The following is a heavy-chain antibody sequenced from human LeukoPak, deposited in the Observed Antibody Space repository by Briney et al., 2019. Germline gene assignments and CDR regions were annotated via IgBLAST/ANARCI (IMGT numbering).Heavy chain of an antibody. J-gene: IGHJ4*02. D-gene: IGHD6-19*01. CDR1: GFTFSNAY. Sequence: GGSLRLSCAAAGFTFSNAYMGWVRQAPGKGLEYVSAISSNGGSTYYANSVKGSFTISRDNSKNTLYLQMGSLRAEDMAVYYCARTRYSSGWPYYFDYWGQGTLVTVSS. V-gene: IGHV3-64*01. CDR3: ARTRYSSGWPYYFDY. CDR2: ISSNGGST.